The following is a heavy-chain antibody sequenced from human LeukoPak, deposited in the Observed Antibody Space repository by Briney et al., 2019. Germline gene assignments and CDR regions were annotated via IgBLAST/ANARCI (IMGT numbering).Heavy chain of an antibody. Sequence: KSSESLSLTCTVSGGAISSYYWSWIRQPPGKGLEWIGYIYYSGSTNYNPSLKSRLTISADTSKNQFSLRLSSVTAADTAVYYCVRVDNGGNYFDYWGQGILVTVSS. CDR1: GGAISSYY. CDR2: IYYSGST. J-gene: IGHJ4*02. CDR3: VRVDNGGNYFDY. V-gene: IGHV4-59*08. D-gene: IGHD4-23*01.